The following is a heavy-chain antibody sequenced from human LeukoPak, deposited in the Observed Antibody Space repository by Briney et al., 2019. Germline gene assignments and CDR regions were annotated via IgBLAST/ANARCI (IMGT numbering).Heavy chain of an antibody. V-gene: IGHV4-59*08. Sequence: SETLSLTCTVSGASVSGSYWSWIRQSLGKGLEWIGWIFYTGSSDYNPSLKSRVTISMDTSKNQLSLKLISVTASDTAVYCCARGNTGHHERWGQGALVTV. J-gene: IGHJ1*01. CDR3: ARGNTGHHER. CDR2: IFYTGSS. D-gene: IGHD2/OR15-2a*01. CDR1: GASVSGSY.